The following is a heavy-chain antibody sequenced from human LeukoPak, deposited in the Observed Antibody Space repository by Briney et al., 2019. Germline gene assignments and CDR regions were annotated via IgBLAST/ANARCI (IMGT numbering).Heavy chain of an antibody. Sequence: SATLSLTCAVYGGSFSGYYWSWIRQPTGKGLEWIGEINHSGSTNYNPSLKSRVTISVDTSKNQFSLKLSSVTAADTAVYYCARAPQFEYYFDYWGQGTLVTVSS. CDR3: ARAPQFEYYFDY. V-gene: IGHV4-34*01. J-gene: IGHJ4*02. CDR2: INHSGST. CDR1: GGSFSGYY. D-gene: IGHD3-10*01.